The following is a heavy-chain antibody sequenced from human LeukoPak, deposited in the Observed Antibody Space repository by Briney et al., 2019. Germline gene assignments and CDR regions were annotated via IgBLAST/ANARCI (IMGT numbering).Heavy chain of an antibody. J-gene: IGHJ4*02. V-gene: IGHV3-43D*03. D-gene: IGHD2-8*01. Sequence: QLGGSLRLSCAASGFTFDDYAMHWVRQAPGKGLEWVSLISWDGGSTYYADSVKGRFTISRDNSKNSLYLQMNSLRAEDTALYYCAKGANQYCTNGVCPDYFDYWGQGTLVTVSS. CDR2: ISWDGGST. CDR1: GFTFDDYA. CDR3: AKGANQYCTNGVCPDYFDY.